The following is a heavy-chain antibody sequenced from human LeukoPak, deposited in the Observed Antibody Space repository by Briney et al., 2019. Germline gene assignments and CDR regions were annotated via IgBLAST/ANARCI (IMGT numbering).Heavy chain of an antibody. CDR2: IYTSGST. J-gene: IGHJ4*02. Sequence: SQTLSLTCTVSGGSISSGSYYWSWIRQPAGKGLEWIGRIYTSGSTNYNPSLKSRVTISVDTSKNQFSLKLSSVTAADTAVYYCARAYLGITGTVFDYWGQGTLVTVSS. CDR1: GGSISSGSYY. D-gene: IGHD1-20*01. CDR3: ARAYLGITGTVFDY. V-gene: IGHV4-61*02.